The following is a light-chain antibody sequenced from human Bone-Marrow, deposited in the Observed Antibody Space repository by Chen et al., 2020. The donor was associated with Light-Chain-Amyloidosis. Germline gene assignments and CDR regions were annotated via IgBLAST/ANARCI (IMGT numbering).Light chain of an antibody. V-gene: IGLV2-14*01. CDR2: EVV. CDR3: SSYTSTSTLWV. CDR1: SSDIGGHDF. Sequence: QSALTQPASVSGSPGQSITISCTGTSSDIGGHDFVSWYQQYPGKAPKLLIYEVVIRPSGVSNRFSGSESGNTASLTVAGLQAEDEGTYYCSSYTSTSTLWVFGGGTNLAVL. J-gene: IGLJ3*02.